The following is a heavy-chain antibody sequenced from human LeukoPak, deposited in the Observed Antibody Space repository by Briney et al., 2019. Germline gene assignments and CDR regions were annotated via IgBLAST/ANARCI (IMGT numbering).Heavy chain of an antibody. V-gene: IGHV3-9*01. CDR2: ISWNSGSI. Sequence: GGSLRLSCAGSGFIFNNYAMHWVRHPPGKGLEWVSGISWNSGSIDYADSVKGRFTISRDNAKDSLYLQMNSLRVEDTAFYYCAKDNRRHYTSGPNPDSLHWGQGALVTVSS. CDR3: AKDNRRHYTSGPNPDSLH. D-gene: IGHD6-19*01. CDR1: GFIFNNYA. J-gene: IGHJ4*02.